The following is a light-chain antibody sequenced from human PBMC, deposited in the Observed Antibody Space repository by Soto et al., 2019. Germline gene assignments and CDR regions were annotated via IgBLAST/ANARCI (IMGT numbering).Light chain of an antibody. J-gene: IGKJ5*01. CDR3: QQYNNWPIT. Sequence: EIVMTQSPATLSVSPGGGTRIPCGASQSVSSNLAWYQQKPGQALLLRSYGASTRATGIRARFSASGSWTECSPAICGPPSEDWAVDYGQQYNNWPITCVQGTRLEIK. V-gene: IGKV3-15*01. CDR1: QSVSSN. CDR2: GAS.